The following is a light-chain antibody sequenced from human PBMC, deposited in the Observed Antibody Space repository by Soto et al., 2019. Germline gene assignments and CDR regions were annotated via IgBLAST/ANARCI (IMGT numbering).Light chain of an antibody. V-gene: IGLV2-14*01. CDR1: SSDVGGYNY. CDR2: EVS. J-gene: IGLJ3*02. CDR3: NSYTSSSTWM. Sequence: QSALTQPASVSGSPGQSITISCTGTSSDVGGYNYVSWYQQYPGKVPKLMIYEVSNRPSGVSNRFSGSKSGNTASLTISGLQAEDEADYYCNSYTSSSTWMFGGGTKVTVL.